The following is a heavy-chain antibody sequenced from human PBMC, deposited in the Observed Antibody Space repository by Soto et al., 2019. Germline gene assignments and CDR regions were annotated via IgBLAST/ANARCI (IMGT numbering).Heavy chain of an antibody. CDR1: GGSIGGGGGY. D-gene: IGHD3-9*01. CDR3: ARHDYDILTGYYPGPFDY. CDR2: IYYSGST. V-gene: IGHV4-61*08. Sequence: SETLSLTCSVSGGSIGGGGGYWSWIRQHPGKGLEWIGYIYYSGSTNYNPSLKSRVTISVDTSKNQFSLKLSSVTAADTAVYYCARHDYDILTGYYPGPFDYWGQGTLVTVSS. J-gene: IGHJ4*02.